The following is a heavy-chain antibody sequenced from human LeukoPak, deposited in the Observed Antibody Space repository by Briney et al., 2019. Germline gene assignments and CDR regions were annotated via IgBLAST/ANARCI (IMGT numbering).Heavy chain of an antibody. CDR3: ARQEQWLASAAFDY. V-gene: IGHV4-59*08. Sequence: SETQSLTCTVSGGSISSYYWSWIRQPPGKGLERIGYIYYSGSTNYNPSLKSRVTISVDTSKNQFSLKLSSVTAADTAVYYCARQEQWLASAAFDYWGQGTLVTVSS. J-gene: IGHJ4*02. CDR2: IYYSGST. CDR1: GGSISSYY. D-gene: IGHD6-19*01.